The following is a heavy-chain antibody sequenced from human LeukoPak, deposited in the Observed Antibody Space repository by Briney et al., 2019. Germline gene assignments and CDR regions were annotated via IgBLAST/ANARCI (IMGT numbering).Heavy chain of an antibody. D-gene: IGHD4-23*01. Sequence: GESLKISCETSGYNFLNSWIAWVRQMPGKGLECMGIIYPDDSDTRYSPSFQGQVTISADKSISTAYLQWSSLKASDTAMYYCARPSTVVTGDAFDIWGQGTMVTVSS. J-gene: IGHJ3*02. CDR1: GYNFLNSW. V-gene: IGHV5-51*01. CDR2: IYPDDSDT. CDR3: ARPSTVVTGDAFDI.